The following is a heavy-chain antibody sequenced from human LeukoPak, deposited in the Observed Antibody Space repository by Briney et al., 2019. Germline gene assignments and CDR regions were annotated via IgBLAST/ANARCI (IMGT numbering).Heavy chain of an antibody. V-gene: IGHV4-59*01. D-gene: IGHD3-22*01. Sequence: SETLSLTCTVSGGSISRYYWSWIRQSPGKGLEWIGYIYYSGSTNYNPSLKSRVTMSVDTSENQLFLNLTSVTAADTAVYYCARDPIRITMIVVPRWAFDIWGQGTMVTVSS. CDR3: ARDPIRITMIVVPRWAFDI. CDR2: IYYSGST. J-gene: IGHJ3*02. CDR1: GGSISRYY.